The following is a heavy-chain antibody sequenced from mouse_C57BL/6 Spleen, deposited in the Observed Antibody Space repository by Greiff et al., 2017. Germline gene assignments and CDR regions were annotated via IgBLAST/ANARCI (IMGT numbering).Heavy chain of an antibody. Sequence: VQLQQPGAELVKPGASVKLSCKASGYTFTSYWMHWVKQRPGQGLEWIGIIHPNSGSTNYNEKFKGKATLTADKSSSTAYMQLSSLTSEDSAVYYCARINGSCYTFDYWGQGTLVTVSA. D-gene: IGHD1-1*01. CDR2: IHPNSGST. V-gene: IGHV1-64*01. CDR1: GYTFTSYW. J-gene: IGHJ3*01. CDR3: ARINGSCYTFDY.